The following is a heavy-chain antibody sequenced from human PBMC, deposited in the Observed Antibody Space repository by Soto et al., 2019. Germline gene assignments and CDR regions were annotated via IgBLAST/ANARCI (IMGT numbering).Heavy chain of an antibody. D-gene: IGHD3-3*01. CDR2: ISWNSGSI. J-gene: IGHJ6*02. CDR3: AREIRNYDFWSGYYTPWRDYYYGMDV. V-gene: IGHV3-9*01. Sequence: GGSLRLSCAASGFTFDDYAMHWVRQAPGKGLEWVSGISWNSGSIGYADSVKGRFTISRDNAKNSLYLQMNSLRAEDTAVYYCAREIRNYDFWSGYYTPWRDYYYGMDVWGQGTTVTVSS. CDR1: GFTFDDYA.